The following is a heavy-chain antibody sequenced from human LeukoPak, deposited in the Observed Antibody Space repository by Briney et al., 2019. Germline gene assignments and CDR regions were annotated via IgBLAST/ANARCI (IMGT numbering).Heavy chain of an antibody. CDR3: ARCPGRYNWNFGDAFDI. Sequence: SETLSLTCTVSGGSISSSSYYWGWVRQPPGKGLEWIGTIYYIGSTYYNPSLKSRLTISVDTSKNQFSLKLSSVTAADTAVYYCARCPGRYNWNFGDAFDIWGPGKMVTVSS. CDR1: GGSISSSSYY. D-gene: IGHD1-7*01. V-gene: IGHV4-39*01. J-gene: IGHJ3*02. CDR2: IYYIGST.